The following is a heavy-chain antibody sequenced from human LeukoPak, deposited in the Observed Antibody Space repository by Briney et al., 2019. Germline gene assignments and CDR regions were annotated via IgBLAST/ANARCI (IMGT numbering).Heavy chain of an antibody. J-gene: IGHJ4*02. V-gene: IGHV4-59*08. Sequence: SETLSLTCTVSGGSISSYYWSWIRQPPGKGLEWIGYIYYSGSTNYNPSLKSRVTISVDTSKNQFSLKLSSVTAADTAVYYCARVPTVTFFDYWGQGTLVTVSS. CDR2: IYYSGST. CDR3: ARVPTVTFFDY. D-gene: IGHD4-17*01. CDR1: GGSISSYY.